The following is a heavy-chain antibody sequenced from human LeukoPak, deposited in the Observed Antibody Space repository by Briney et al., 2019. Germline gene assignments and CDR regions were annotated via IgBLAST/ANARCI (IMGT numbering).Heavy chain of an antibody. Sequence: ASVKVSCKASGYTFTSYGISWVRQAPGQGLEWMGWINPDSGGTNYAQKFQGRVTMTRDTSISTAYMEVTRLKSDDAAVYYCARDRSGSQGHAFDVWGQGTMVTVSS. CDR2: INPDSGGT. V-gene: IGHV1-2*02. CDR3: ARDRSGSQGHAFDV. D-gene: IGHD3-22*01. CDR1: GYTFTSYG. J-gene: IGHJ3*01.